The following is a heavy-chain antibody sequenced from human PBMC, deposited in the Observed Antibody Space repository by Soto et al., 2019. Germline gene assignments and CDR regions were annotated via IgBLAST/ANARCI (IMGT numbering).Heavy chain of an antibody. J-gene: IGHJ6*02. Sequence: GGSLRLSCAASGFTFSSYGMHWVRQAPGKGLEWVAVIWYDGSNKYYADSVKGRFTISRDNSKNTLYLQMNSLRAEDTAVYYCAREVVVIPPPRGMDVWGQGTTVTVSS. CDR1: GFTFSSYG. V-gene: IGHV3-33*01. CDR2: IWYDGSNK. CDR3: AREVVVIPPPRGMDV. D-gene: IGHD3-22*01.